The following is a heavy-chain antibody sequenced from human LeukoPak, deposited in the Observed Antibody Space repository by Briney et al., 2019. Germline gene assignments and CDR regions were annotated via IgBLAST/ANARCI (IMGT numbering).Heavy chain of an antibody. J-gene: IGHJ6*03. Sequence: SVKVSCKASGGTFSSYAISWVRQAPGQGLEWMGGIIPIFGTANYAQRFQGRVTITADKSTSTAYMELSSLRSEDTAVYYCARDHRIAARDYYYYYMDVWGKGTTVTVSS. CDR3: ARDHRIAARDYYYYYMDV. CDR2: IIPIFGTA. D-gene: IGHD6-6*01. V-gene: IGHV1-69*06. CDR1: GGTFSSYA.